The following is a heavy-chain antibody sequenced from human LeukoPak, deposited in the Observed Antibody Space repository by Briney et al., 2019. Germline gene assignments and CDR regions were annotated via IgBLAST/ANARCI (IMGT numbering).Heavy chain of an antibody. CDR2: FDPEDGET. CDR1: GYILTELS. J-gene: IGHJ4*02. V-gene: IGHV1-24*01. D-gene: IGHD3-10*01. Sequence: GASVKVSCKVSGYILTELSMHWVRQAPGKGLDWMGGFDPEDGETIYAQKFQGRVTMTEDTSTDTAYMELSSLRSEDTAVYYCASLPRDYFDYWGQGTLVTVSS. CDR3: ASLPRDYFDY.